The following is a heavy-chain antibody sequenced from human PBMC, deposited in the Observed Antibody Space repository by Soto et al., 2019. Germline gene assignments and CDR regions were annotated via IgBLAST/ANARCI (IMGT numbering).Heavy chain of an antibody. J-gene: IGHJ4*02. CDR1: GFTFSSYA. V-gene: IGHV3-23*01. CDR2: ISGIGGST. Sequence: GGSLRLSCAASGFTFSSYAMSWVRQAPGKGLEWVSAISGIGGSTYYADSVKGRFTISRDNSKNTLYLQMNSLRAEDTAVYYCARAVKDSSGYQDWGQGTLVTVSS. CDR3: ARAVKDSSGYQD. D-gene: IGHD3-22*01.